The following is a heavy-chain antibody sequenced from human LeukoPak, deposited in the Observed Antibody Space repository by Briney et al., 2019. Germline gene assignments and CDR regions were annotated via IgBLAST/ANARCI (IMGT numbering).Heavy chain of an antibody. CDR2: ITPNADRT. D-gene: IGHD3-22*01. Sequence: RTGGSLRLSCAASGFTFGSYGMCWVRQAPGKGLEWVSFITPNADRTSYADSVEGRFTISRDNPRNTLYMQMNSLRDEDTALYYCAIMHGYYDGSGYWVQWGQGTLVTVSS. J-gene: IGHJ1*01. CDR3: AIMHGYYDGSGYWVQ. V-gene: IGHV3-23*01. CDR1: GFTFGSYG.